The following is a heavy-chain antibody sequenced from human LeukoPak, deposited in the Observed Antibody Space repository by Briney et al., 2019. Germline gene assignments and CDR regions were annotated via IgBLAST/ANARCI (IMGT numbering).Heavy chain of an antibody. V-gene: IGHV1-2*02. CDR2: INPNGGGT. CDR3: AICNSSGWYGTYYYYYGMDV. D-gene: IGHD6-19*01. Sequence: ASVKVSCEASGYTFTGYYMHWVRQAPGQGLEWMGWINPNGGGTNYAQKFQGRVTMTRDTSISTAYMELSRLRSDDTAVYYCAICNSSGWYGTYYYYYGMDVWGQGTTVTVSS. J-gene: IGHJ6*02. CDR1: GYTFTGYY.